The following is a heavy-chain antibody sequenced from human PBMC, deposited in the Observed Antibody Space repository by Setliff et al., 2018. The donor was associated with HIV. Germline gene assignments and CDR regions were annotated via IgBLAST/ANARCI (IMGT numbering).Heavy chain of an antibody. V-gene: IGHV4-38-2*01. Sequence: ETLSLTCLVSAYSITSGHFWGWIRQPPGKGLEWIGGIYQGESGHYSPSLKSRVTISLDTSKNQISLKLTSVSAADTAVYYCASTARYYDLLTGYSNQGYFDHWGLGTLVTVSS. J-gene: IGHJ4*01. D-gene: IGHD3-9*01. CDR1: AYSITSGHF. CDR2: IYQGESG. CDR3: ASTARYYDLLTGYSNQGYFDH.